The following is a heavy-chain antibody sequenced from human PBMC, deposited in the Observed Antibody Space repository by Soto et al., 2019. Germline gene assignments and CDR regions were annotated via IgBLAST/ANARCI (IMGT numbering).Heavy chain of an antibody. D-gene: IGHD2-8*02. CDR2: ITRDGGTK. CDR3: TGEVASGY. J-gene: IGHJ4*02. CDR1: GFTVSTYG. V-gene: IGHV3-30*03. Sequence: QVQLVESGGGVVQPGRSLRLSCAASGFTVSTYGMHWVRQAPGKGLGWVAVITRDGGTKYYADSVKGRFTISRDNSRNTLFLEMISLRGVDMAVYYCTGEVASGYWGQGTLVTVSS.